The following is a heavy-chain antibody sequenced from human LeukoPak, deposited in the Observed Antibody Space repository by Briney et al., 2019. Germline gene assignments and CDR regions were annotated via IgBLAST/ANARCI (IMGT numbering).Heavy chain of an antibody. CDR1: GYTFTSYD. D-gene: IGHD3-10*01. Sequence: ASVKVSCKASGYTFTSYDINWVRQATGQGLEWMGWMNPNSGNTGYAQKFQGRVTITRNTSISTAYMELSSLRSEDTAVYYCARTPTYYYGSGSHPSDYWGQGTLVTVSS. CDR3: ARTPTYYYGSGSHPSDY. CDR2: MNPNSGNT. J-gene: IGHJ4*02. V-gene: IGHV1-8*03.